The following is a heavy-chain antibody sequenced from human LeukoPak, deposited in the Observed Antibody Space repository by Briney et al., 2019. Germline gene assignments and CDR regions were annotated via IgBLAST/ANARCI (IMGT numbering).Heavy chain of an antibody. J-gene: IGHJ3*02. Sequence: SETLSLTCTVSGGSISSGSYYWSWLRQPAGKGLEWIGRIHTSGSTSYNPSLKSRVTISVDTSKNQFSLKLSSVTAADTAVYYCAGYDFWSGYRDAFDIWGQGTMVTVSS. D-gene: IGHD3-3*01. CDR1: GGSISSGSYY. CDR3: AGYDFWSGYRDAFDI. CDR2: IHTSGST. V-gene: IGHV4-61*02.